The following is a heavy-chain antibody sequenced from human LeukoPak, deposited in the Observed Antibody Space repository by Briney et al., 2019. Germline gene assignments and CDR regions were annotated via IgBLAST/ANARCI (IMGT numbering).Heavy chain of an antibody. J-gene: IGHJ4*02. CDR3: AKLILAYGSSSVGDY. V-gene: IGHV3-23*01. CDR1: GFTFSSYA. CDR2: ISGSGGST. Sequence: GGSLRLSCAASGFTFSSYAMSWVRQAPGKGLEWVSAISGSGGSTYYADSVKGRFTISRDNSKNTLYLQMNSLTAEDTAVYYCAKLILAYGSSSVGDYWGQGTLVTVSS. D-gene: IGHD6-6*01.